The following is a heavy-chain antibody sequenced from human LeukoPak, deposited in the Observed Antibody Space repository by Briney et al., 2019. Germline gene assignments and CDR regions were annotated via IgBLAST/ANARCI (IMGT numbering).Heavy chain of an antibody. CDR1: GFTFSSYA. CDR2: ISYDGSNK. Sequence: GGSLRLSCAASGFTFSSYAMHWVRQAPGKGLEWVAVISYDGSNKYYADSVKGRFTISRDNSKYTLYLQMNSLRAEDTAVYYCARGNSGSYYFDYWGQGTLVTVSS. CDR3: ARGNSGSYYFDY. D-gene: IGHD1-26*01. J-gene: IGHJ4*02. V-gene: IGHV3-30-3*01.